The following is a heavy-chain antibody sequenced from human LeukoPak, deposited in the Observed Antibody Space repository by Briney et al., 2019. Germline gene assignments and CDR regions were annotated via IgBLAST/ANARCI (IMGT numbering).Heavy chain of an antibody. CDR1: GFTFSSYD. Sequence: GGSLRLSCAASGFTFSSYDMHWVRQAPGKGLEWVSGIGTAGDIYYSGSVKGRFTISRENAKSSLYLQMKSLRAGDTAVYYCARDRGRYYMDVWGKGTTVTISS. J-gene: IGHJ6*03. D-gene: IGHD6-25*01. V-gene: IGHV3-13*01. CDR2: IGTAGDI. CDR3: ARDRGRYYMDV.